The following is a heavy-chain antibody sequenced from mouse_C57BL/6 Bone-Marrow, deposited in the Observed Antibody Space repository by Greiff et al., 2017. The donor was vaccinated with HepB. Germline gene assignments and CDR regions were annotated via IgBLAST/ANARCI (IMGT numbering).Heavy chain of an antibody. D-gene: IGHD1-1*01. V-gene: IGHV1-42*01. J-gene: IGHJ2*01. CDR2: INPNTGGT. CDR3: ARPYYYGSSYDY. CDR1: GYSFTGYY. Sequence: VQLQQSGPELVKPGDSVKISCKASGYSFTGYYMNWVKQSPEKSLEWIGEINPNTGGTTYNQKFKAKATLTVEKYSSTAYMQLKSLNSEDSAVYYCARPYYYGSSYDYWGQGTTLTVSS.